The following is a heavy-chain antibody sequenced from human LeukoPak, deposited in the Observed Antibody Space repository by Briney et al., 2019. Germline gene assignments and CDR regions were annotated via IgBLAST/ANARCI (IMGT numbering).Heavy chain of an antibody. CDR2: IKEDRSEK. CDR3: ARGRSVTRYYFDY. D-gene: IGHD4-17*01. Sequence: GGSLRLSCAATGFTFNIAWMSWVRQAPGKGLEWVANIKEDRSEKYYVDSVKGRFTISGDNAKNSLYLQMNSLTAEDTAVYYCARGRSVTRYYFDYWGQGTLVTVSS. CDR1: GFTFNIAW. J-gene: IGHJ4*02. V-gene: IGHV3-7*01.